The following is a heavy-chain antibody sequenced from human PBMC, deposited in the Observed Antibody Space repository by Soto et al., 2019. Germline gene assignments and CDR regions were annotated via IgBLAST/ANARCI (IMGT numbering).Heavy chain of an antibody. CDR1: GGTSSTYT. CDR3: AREEGTVTYDY. D-gene: IGHD4-17*01. Sequence: QVHLVQSGAEVRKPGSSVKVSCKASGGTSSTYTISWVRQAPGQGLEWMGRIIAVLGITNYAQSFQGRVTNTADKSTSTAYMELSSLRSEDPAVYYCAREEGTVTYDYWGQGTLVTVSS. V-gene: IGHV1-69*08. CDR2: IIAVLGIT. J-gene: IGHJ4*02.